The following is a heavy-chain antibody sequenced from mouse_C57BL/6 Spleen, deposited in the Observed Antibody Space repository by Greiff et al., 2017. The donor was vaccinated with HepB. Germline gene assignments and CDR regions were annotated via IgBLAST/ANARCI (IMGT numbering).Heavy chain of an antibody. CDR2: INPSNGGT. D-gene: IGHD2-2*01. J-gene: IGHJ2*01. V-gene: IGHV1-53*01. CDR1: GYTFTSYW. CDR3: AREDLGLRRGNYFDY. Sequence: QVQLQQPGTELVKPGASVKLSCKASGYTFTSYWMHWVKQRPGQGLEWIGNINPSNGGTNYNEKFKSKATLTVDKSSSTAYMQLSSLTSEDSAVCYCAREDLGLRRGNYFDYWGQGTTLTVSS.